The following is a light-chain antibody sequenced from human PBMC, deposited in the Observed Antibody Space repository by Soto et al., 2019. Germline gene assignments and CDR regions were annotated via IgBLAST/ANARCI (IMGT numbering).Light chain of an antibody. V-gene: IGKV3-15*01. CDR3: HHYNTWPWT. J-gene: IGKJ1*01. CDR2: GAS. CDR1: QSVNSN. Sequence: ETVMTQSPATLSVSPGERATLSCRASQSVNSNLAWYQQKLGQAPRVLIYGASTRATGIPARFSGSGSETEFILTINSLQSEDFAIYYCHHYNTWPWTFGQGTKVDI.